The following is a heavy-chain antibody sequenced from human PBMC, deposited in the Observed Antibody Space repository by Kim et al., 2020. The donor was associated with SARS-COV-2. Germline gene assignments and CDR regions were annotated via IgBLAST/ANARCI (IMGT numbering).Heavy chain of an antibody. CDR1: GGSISSGGYY. D-gene: IGHD6-19*01. Sequence: SETLSLTCTVSGGSISSGGYYWSWIRQHPGKGLEWIGYIYYSGSTYYNPSLKSRVTISVDTSKNQFSLKLSSVTAADTAVYYCARVAIAVAGGMDVWGQGTTVTVSS. CDR3: ARVAIAVAGGMDV. CDR2: IYYSGST. J-gene: IGHJ6*02. V-gene: IGHV4-31*03.